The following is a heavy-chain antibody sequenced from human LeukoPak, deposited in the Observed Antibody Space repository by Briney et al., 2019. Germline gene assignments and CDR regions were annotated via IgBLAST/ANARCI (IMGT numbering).Heavy chain of an antibody. CDR1: GFSFSTYS. D-gene: IGHD2-21*02. CDR2: ISSSSSYI. V-gene: IGHV3-21*06. Sequence: GGSLRLSSAASGFSFSTYSMNWVRQAPGKGLEWVSSISSSSSYIYYADSVKGRFTISRDNAKNSLYLQMNSLRAEDTAVYYCARDLYCGGDCSLGYFDLWGRGTLVTVSS. J-gene: IGHJ2*01. CDR3: ARDLYCGGDCSLGYFDL.